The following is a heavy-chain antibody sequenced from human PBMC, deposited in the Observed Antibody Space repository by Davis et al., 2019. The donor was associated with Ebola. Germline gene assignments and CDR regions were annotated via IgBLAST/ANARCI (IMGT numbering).Heavy chain of an antibody. CDR3: ARGGCSGGSCYSPDY. CDR1: GYTFTNYG. J-gene: IGHJ4*02. D-gene: IGHD2-15*01. Sequence: AASVKVSCKASGYTFTNYGISWVRQAPGQGLEWMGWISAYNGNTNYAQKLQGRVTMTTDTSTSTSYMELRSLRSDDTAVYYCARGGCSGGSCYSPDYWGQGILVTVSS. CDR2: ISAYNGNT. V-gene: IGHV1-18*01.